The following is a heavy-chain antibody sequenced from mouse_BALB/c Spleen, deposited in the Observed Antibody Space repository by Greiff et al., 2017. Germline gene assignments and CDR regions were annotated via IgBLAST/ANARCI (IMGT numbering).Heavy chain of an antibody. CDR1: GYTFTSYY. J-gene: IGHJ4*01. D-gene: IGHD4-1*01. Sequence: QVQLQQPGAELVKPGASVKLSCKASGYTFTSYYMYWVKQRPGQGLEWIGGINPSNGGTNFNEKFKSKATLTVDKSSSTACMQLSSLTSEDSAVYYCTTLLGGFYAMDYWGQGTSVTVSS. CDR2: INPSNGGT. V-gene: IGHV1S16*01. CDR3: TTLLGGFYAMDY.